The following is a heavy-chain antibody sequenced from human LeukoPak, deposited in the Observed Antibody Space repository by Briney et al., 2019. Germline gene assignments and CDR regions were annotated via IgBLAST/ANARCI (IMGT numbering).Heavy chain of an antibody. Sequence: PGGSLRLSCAASGFTFSSYGMHWVRQAPGKGLEWVAVISYDGSNKYYADSVKGRFTISRDNSKNTLYLQMNSLRSEDTAVYYCAGCYSSSWFTPFDYWGQGTLVTVSS. J-gene: IGHJ4*02. CDR3: AGCYSSSWFTPFDY. CDR1: GFTFSSYG. CDR2: ISYDGSNK. V-gene: IGHV3-30*03. D-gene: IGHD6-13*01.